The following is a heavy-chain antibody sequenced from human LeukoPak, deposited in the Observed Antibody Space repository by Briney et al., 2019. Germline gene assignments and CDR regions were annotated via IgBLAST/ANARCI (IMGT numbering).Heavy chain of an antibody. CDR3: ARGGYSSSWYYFDY. J-gene: IGHJ4*02. CDR2: IYDTGTT. D-gene: IGHD6-13*01. CDR1: GFTVSNNH. Sequence: GGSLRLSCAVSGFTVSNNHLTWVRQAPGKGLECVSNIYDTGTTYYADSMKGRLSISRDNAKNTVYLQMNGLRAEDTAVYYCARGGYSSSWYYFDYWGQGTLVTVSS. V-gene: IGHV3-66*01.